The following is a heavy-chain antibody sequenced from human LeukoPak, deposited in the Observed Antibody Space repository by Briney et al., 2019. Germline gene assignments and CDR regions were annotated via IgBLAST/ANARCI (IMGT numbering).Heavy chain of an antibody. CDR2: INTNTGNP. CDR3: ARDWGPTYSSSWYDAFDI. J-gene: IGHJ3*02. Sequence: ASVRVSCKASGYTFTSYAMNWVRQAPGQGLEWMGWINTNTGNPTYAQGFTGRFVFSLDTSVSTAYLQISSLKAEDTAVYYCARDWGPTYSSSWYDAFDIWGQGTMVTVSS. D-gene: IGHD6-13*01. CDR1: GYTFTSYA. V-gene: IGHV7-4-1*02.